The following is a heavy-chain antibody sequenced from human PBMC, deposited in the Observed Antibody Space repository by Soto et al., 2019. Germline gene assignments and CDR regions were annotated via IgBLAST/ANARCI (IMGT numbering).Heavy chain of an antibody. CDR1: GFTFSNYE. CDR3: ASPVLTGYHYSFAY. J-gene: IGHJ4*02. D-gene: IGHD3-9*01. Sequence: EFQLVESGGGLVQPGGSLRLSCTVSGFTFSNYEMTWVRQAPGKGLEWISYISPSGKFIYYADSVKGRFTISRDNAKNSLYLHMNSLRAEDTAFYFCASPVLTGYHYSFAYWGQGTLVTVSS. V-gene: IGHV3-48*03. CDR2: ISPSGKFI.